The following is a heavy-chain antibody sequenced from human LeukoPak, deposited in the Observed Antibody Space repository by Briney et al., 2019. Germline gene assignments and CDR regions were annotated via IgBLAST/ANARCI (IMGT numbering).Heavy chain of an antibody. CDR1: GFTFTSYA. Sequence: GSLRLSCEASGFTFTSYAMHWVRQAPGKGLEWVSSISASGSGTFYTDSMSGRFTISRDNAKKTLFLQMKNLRLGDTALYYCAKGRDTSGRQNFDFWGQGTLVTVSS. J-gene: IGHJ4*02. D-gene: IGHD6-19*01. CDR2: ISASGSGT. V-gene: IGHV3-23*01. CDR3: AKGRDTSGRQNFDF.